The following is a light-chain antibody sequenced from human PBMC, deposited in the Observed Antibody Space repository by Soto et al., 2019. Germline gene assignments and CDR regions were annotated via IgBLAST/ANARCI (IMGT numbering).Light chain of an antibody. Sequence: QSVLSQPPSVSAAPGQRVTISCSGSSSNIGKYYVSWYQQVPGTAPTLLIYDNTQRPSGIPDRFSGSKSGTSATLAITGLQTGDKADYYCATWDGGLTPQGVFGTGTKVTV. J-gene: IGLJ1*01. CDR3: ATWDGGLTPQGV. CDR1: SSNIGKYY. CDR2: DNT. V-gene: IGLV1-51*01.